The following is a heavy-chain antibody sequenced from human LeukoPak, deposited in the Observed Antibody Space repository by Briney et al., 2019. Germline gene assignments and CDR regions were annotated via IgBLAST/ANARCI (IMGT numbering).Heavy chain of an antibody. D-gene: IGHD3-10*01. J-gene: IGHJ4*02. CDR2: IYPGDSNT. CDR3: ARQGYYGSGSYLADY. Sequence: GESLQISCKVSGYILTTYWIGWVRQMPGKGLEWLGVIYPGDSNTRYSPSFQGQVTFSVDKSISTVYLQWSSLKASDTAIFYCARQGYYGSGSYLADYWGQGTLVTVSS. V-gene: IGHV5-51*01. CDR1: GYILTTYW.